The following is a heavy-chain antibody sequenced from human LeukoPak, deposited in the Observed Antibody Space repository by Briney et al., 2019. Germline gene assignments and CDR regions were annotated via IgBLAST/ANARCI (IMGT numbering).Heavy chain of an antibody. CDR1: GFTFSSYE. CDR2: ISPSGSTI. Sequence: GGSLRLSCAASGFTFSSYEMNWVRQAPGKELEWVSYISPSGSTIYYAESVKGRFTISRDNAKNSLYLQMNSLRVEDTAVHYCARDEVGVATEFDYWGQGTVVTVSS. V-gene: IGHV3-48*03. J-gene: IGHJ4*02. D-gene: IGHD2-15*01. CDR3: ARDEVGVATEFDY.